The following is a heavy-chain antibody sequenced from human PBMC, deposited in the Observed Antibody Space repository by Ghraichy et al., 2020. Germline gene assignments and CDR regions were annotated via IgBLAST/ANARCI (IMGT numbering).Heavy chain of an antibody. CDR2: IGPNGNGP. Sequence: GGSLRLSCLASGFTFSSHTMYWVRQAPGKGLQYVSAIGPNGNGPWYADSVKGRFTISRDDSKTTLYLLMSSLRSEDTAVYYCANDLHLSDWCWGQGTLVTVSS. D-gene: IGHD6-19*01. J-gene: IGHJ4*02. CDR1: GFTFSSHT. CDR3: ANDLHLSDWC. V-gene: IGHV3-64D*06.